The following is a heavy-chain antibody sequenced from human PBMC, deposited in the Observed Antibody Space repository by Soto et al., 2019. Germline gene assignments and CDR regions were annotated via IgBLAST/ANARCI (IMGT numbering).Heavy chain of an antibody. V-gene: IGHV1-24*01. CDR1: GYILTELS. J-gene: IGHJ3*01. Sequence: ASVKVSCKVPGYILTELSMYWVRQAPGKGLEWMGGFDPEDGETIYAQKLQGRVTMTEDVSTHTAYMELSSLRSEDTAVYFCATRGSVRKRGNIDVWGQGTMVTVSS. CDR3: ATRGSVRKRGNIDV. D-gene: IGHD3-16*01. CDR2: FDPEDGET.